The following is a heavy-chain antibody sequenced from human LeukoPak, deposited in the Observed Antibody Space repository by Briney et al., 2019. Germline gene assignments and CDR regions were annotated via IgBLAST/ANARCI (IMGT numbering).Heavy chain of an antibody. CDR1: GFTFSSYG. Sequence: GGSLRLSCAASGFTFSSYGMSWVRQVPGKGLEWVSATSSSDDGTYHADSVRGRFTIYRDNSKNTLYLQMNSLRAEDTAVYYCAKDETLYYDFWSGYSWFDPWGQGTLVTVSS. CDR2: TSSSDDGT. CDR3: AKDETLYYDFWSGYSWFDP. J-gene: IGHJ5*02. D-gene: IGHD3-3*01. V-gene: IGHV3-23*01.